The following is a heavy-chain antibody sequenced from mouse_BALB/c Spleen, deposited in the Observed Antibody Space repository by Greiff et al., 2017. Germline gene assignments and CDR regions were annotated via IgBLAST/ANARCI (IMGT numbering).Heavy chain of an antibody. V-gene: IGHV1-54*01. CDR3: ARSYYGSSYNYAMDY. CDR1: GYAFTNYL. D-gene: IGHD1-1*01. CDR2: INPGSGGT. Sequence: QVQLQQSGAELVRPGTSVKVSCKASGYAFTNYLIEWVKQRPGQGLEWIGVINPGSGGTNYNEKFKGKATLTADKSSSTAYMQLSSLTSDDSAVYFWARSYYGSSYNYAMDYWGQGTSVTVSS. J-gene: IGHJ4*01.